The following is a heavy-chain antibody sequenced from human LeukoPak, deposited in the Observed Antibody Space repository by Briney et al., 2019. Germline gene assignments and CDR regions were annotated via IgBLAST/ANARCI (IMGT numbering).Heavy chain of an antibody. CDR1: GFTLSNAW. CDR2: ITASGTDT. V-gene: IGHV3-23*01. CDR3: AKEEFGDTAMVPFDY. J-gene: IGHJ4*02. D-gene: IGHD5-18*01. Sequence: GGSLRLSCAASGFTLSNAWMNWVRQAPGEGLQWVSTITASGTDTFYADSVKGRFTISRDNSKNTLSLQMNSLRAEDTALYYCAKEEFGDTAMVPFDYWGQGTLVTVSS.